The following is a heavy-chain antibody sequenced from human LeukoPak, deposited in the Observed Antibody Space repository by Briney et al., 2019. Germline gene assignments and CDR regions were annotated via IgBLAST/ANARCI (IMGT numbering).Heavy chain of an antibody. Sequence: ASVKVSCKASGYTFTSYAMNWARQAPGQGLEWMGWINTNTGNPTYAQGFTGRFVFSLDTSVSTAYLQISSLKAEDTAVYYCAVAEYCSSTSCYGYYYYGMDVWGQGTTVTVSS. J-gene: IGHJ6*02. V-gene: IGHV7-4-1*02. D-gene: IGHD2-2*01. CDR1: GYTFTSYA. CDR3: AVAEYCSSTSCYGYYYYGMDV. CDR2: INTNTGNP.